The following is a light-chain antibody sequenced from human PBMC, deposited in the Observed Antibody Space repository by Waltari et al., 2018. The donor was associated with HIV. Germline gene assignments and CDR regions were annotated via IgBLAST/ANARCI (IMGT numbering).Light chain of an antibody. CDR2: DAS. CDR3: QQYNNWLT. CDR1: QSVSNN. J-gene: IGKJ4*01. Sequence: IVMTQSPATLSVSPGERATLSCRAGQSVSNNLAWYQQQPGQPPKLLIYDASTRTTGVPALFSGSGSGTDFTLTISSLQSGDFAIYYCQQYNNWLTFGGGTKVEIK. V-gene: IGKV3-15*01.